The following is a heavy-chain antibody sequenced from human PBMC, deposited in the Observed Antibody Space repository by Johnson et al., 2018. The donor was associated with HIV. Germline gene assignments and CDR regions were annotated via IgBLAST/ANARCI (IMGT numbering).Heavy chain of an antibody. Sequence: EQLVESGGGLVQPGGSLRRSCAASGFSVSSNYMSWVRQAPGKGLEWVSVIYSGDSTYYADSVKGRFTISRDNSKNTLYLQMNSLRAEDTAVYYCAKGDGYNYAFDIWGQGTMVTVSS. CDR3: AKGDGYNYAFDI. J-gene: IGHJ3*02. CDR2: IYSGDST. D-gene: IGHD5-24*01. CDR1: GFSVSSNY. V-gene: IGHV3-66*01.